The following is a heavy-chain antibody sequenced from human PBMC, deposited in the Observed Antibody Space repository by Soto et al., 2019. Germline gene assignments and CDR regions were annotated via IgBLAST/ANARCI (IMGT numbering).Heavy chain of an antibody. D-gene: IGHD6-13*01. CDR2: IYYSGST. J-gene: IGHJ3*02. CDR1: GGSISSYY. Sequence: SETLSLTCTVSGGSISSYYWSWIRQPPGKGLEWIEYIYYSGSTNYNPSLKSRVTISVDTSKNQFSLKLSSVTAADTAVYYCARSSPYSSSWYTFPDAFDIWGQGTMVTVSS. CDR3: ARSSPYSSSWYTFPDAFDI. V-gene: IGHV4-59*08.